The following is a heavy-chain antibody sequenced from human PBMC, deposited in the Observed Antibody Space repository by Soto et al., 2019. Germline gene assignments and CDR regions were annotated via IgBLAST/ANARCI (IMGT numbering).Heavy chain of an antibody. CDR3: ARDSGRSGWIFDY. V-gene: IGHV1-2*02. CDR2: INANSGGT. D-gene: IGHD6-19*01. Sequence: ASVKVSCKASGYTFSGYYMHWVRQAPGQGLEWMGWINANSGGTSYAQKFQGRVTMTRDTSISTAYMELSRLRSDDTAVYYCARDSGRSGWIFDYWGQGTLVTVSS. CDR1: GYTFSGYY. J-gene: IGHJ4*02.